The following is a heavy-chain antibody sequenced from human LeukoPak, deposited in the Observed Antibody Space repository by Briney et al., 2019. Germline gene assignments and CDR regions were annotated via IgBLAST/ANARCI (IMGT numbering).Heavy chain of an antibody. D-gene: IGHD6-19*01. Sequence: PSETLSLTCTVSGGSISSYYWSWIRQPPGKGLEWIGYIYYSGSTNYNPSLKSRVTVSVDTSKNHFSLKLSSVTAADTAVYYCARRTTAVPGDALDIWGQGTMVTVSS. V-gene: IGHV4-59*08. CDR2: IYYSGST. CDR1: GGSISSYY. J-gene: IGHJ3*02. CDR3: ARRTTAVPGDALDI.